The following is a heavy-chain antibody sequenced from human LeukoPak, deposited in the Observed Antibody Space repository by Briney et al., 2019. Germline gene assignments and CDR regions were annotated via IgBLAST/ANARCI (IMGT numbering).Heavy chain of an antibody. J-gene: IGHJ2*01. CDR1: GGSINNYY. CDR2: SYYSGSP. CDR3: ARGVFGDYGFWYIDL. Sequence: SETLSLTCTDSGGSINNYYWTWIRQPPGKGLEYIGYSYYSGSPHYNPSLKSRVTISVDTSKNQFSLKLSSVIAADTATYYCARGVFGDYGFWYIDLWGRGTLATVSS. D-gene: IGHD4-17*01. V-gene: IGHV4-59*13.